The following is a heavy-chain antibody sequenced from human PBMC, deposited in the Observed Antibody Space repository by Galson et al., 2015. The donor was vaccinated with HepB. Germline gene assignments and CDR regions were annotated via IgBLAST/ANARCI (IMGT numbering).Heavy chain of an antibody. CDR1: GGSLSNHY. Sequence: ETLSLTCAVNGGSLSNHYLSWVRQSPGKGLRWIGAINHSGTTNCNPSLNNRVSISVDTSKNRFFLKLCSVTAADTAVYYCARAVYYDFWHGFGSWGQGTLVTVSS. J-gene: IGHJ5*01. V-gene: IGHV4-34*01. D-gene: IGHD3-3*01. CDR2: INHSGTT. CDR3: ARAVYYDFWHGFGS.